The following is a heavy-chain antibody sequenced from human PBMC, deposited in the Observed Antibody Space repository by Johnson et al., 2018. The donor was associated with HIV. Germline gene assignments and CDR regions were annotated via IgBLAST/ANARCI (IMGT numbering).Heavy chain of an antibody. J-gene: IGHJ3*02. CDR1: GFTFSNYG. V-gene: IGHV3-30*03. D-gene: IGHD6-13*01. CDR2: ISHDGSNK. Sequence: QVQLVESGGGVVQPGRSLRLSCAASGFTFSNYGMHWVRQAPGKGLEWVAVISHDGSNKYYGDSVKGRFTTSRDNSKNKLFLQMNSLRAEDTAVYYCARGGVYKQFLAFDAFDIWGQGTMVTVSS. CDR3: ARGGVYKQFLAFDAFDI.